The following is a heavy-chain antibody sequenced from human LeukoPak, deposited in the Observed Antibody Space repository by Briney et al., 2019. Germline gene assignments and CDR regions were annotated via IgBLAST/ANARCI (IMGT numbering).Heavy chain of an antibody. CDR1: GFTFNTFA. CDR2: ISGSGGSA. CDR3: AKVHNSSRWFDP. J-gene: IGHJ5*02. Sequence: PGGSLRLSCAASGFTFNTFAMTWVRQAPGRGLEWLSVISGSGGSAYYADSVKGRFTISRDNSKNTMYLQMKSLRAEDTAVYYCAKVHNSSRWFDPWGQGTLVTVSS. D-gene: IGHD6-6*01. V-gene: IGHV3-23*01.